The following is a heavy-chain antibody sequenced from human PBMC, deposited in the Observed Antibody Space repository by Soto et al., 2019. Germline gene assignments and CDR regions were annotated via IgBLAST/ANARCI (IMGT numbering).Heavy chain of an antibody. V-gene: IGHV1-69*13. Sequence: ASVKVSCKASGGTFSSYAISWVRQAPGQGLEWMGGIIPIFGTANYAQKFQGRVTITADESTSTAYMELSSLRSEDTAVYYCARGLEYSCLGGYYSYYTDVPGKGPMVTVSS. J-gene: IGHJ6*03. CDR2: IIPIFGTA. CDR3: ARGLEYSCLGGYYSYYTDV. CDR1: GGTFSSYA. D-gene: IGHD5-12*01.